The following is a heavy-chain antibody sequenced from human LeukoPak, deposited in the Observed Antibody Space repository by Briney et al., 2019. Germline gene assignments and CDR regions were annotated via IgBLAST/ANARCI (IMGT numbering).Heavy chain of an antibody. V-gene: IGHV3-23*01. Sequence: PGGSLRLSCAASGFTFSDHYMDWVRQAPGKGLEWVSAISGSGGSTYYADSVKGRFTISRDNSKNTLYLQMNSLRAEDTAIYYCAEEGENYAFDIWGQGTMVTVSS. CDR3: AEEGENYAFDI. CDR1: GFTFSDHY. CDR2: ISGSGGST. J-gene: IGHJ3*02. D-gene: IGHD2-21*01.